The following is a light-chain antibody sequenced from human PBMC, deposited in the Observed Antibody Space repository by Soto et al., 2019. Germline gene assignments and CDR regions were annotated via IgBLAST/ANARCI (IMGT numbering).Light chain of an antibody. Sequence: DIVLTQSPATLSVSPGETATLSCRASQSLRTNLAWYQQRPGQAPRLLIYGASTRAAGTPARFSGSGSGTEFSLTISRLQSEDIAVYFCLNYDNWPPITFGLGTRLEMK. CDR2: GAS. V-gene: IGKV3-15*01. J-gene: IGKJ5*01. CDR3: LNYDNWPPIT. CDR1: QSLRTN.